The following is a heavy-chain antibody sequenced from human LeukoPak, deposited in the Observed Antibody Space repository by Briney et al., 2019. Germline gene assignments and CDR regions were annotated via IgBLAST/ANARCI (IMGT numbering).Heavy chain of an antibody. J-gene: IGHJ4*02. Sequence: ASVKVSCKAFGYTFTGYYMHWVRQAPGQGLEYMGWINPNSGGTTYAQKLQGRVTMTTDTSTSTAYMELRSLRSDDTAVYYCARDLGIQLWFGDYWGQGTLVTVSS. CDR3: ARDLGIQLWFGDY. V-gene: IGHV1-2*02. D-gene: IGHD5-18*01. CDR1: GYTFTGYY. CDR2: INPNSGGT.